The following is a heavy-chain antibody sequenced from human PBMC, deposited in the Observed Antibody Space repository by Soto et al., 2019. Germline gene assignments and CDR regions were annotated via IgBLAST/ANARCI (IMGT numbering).Heavy chain of an antibody. CDR1: GYTFTSYG. CDR3: ARENGVELRRGFDY. CDR2: ISAYNGNT. D-gene: IGHD1-7*01. Sequence: ASVKFSCKASGYTFTSYGISWVRQAPGQGLECMGWISAYNGNTNYAQKLQGRVTMTTDTSTSTAYMELRSLRSDDTAVYYCARENGVELRRGFDYWGQGTLVTVSS. V-gene: IGHV1-18*04. J-gene: IGHJ4*02.